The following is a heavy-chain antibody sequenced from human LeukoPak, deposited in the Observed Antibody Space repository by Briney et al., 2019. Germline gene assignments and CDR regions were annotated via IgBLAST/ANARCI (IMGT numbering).Heavy chain of an antibody. D-gene: IGHD2-2*02. CDR1: GFTFSSYG. J-gene: IGHJ5*02. CDR3: AKGPDCSSTSCYTNWFDP. V-gene: IGHV3-30*02. Sequence: PGGSLRLSCAASGFTFSSYGMHWVRQAPGKGLEWVAFIRYDGSNKYYADSVKGRFTISRDNSKNTLYLQMNSLRAEDTAVYYCAKGPDCSSTSCYTNWFDPWGQGTLVTVSS. CDR2: IRYDGSNK.